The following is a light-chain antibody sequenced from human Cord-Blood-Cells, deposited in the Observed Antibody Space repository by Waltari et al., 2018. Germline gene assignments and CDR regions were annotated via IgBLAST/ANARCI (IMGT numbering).Light chain of an antibody. J-gene: IGKJ1*01. CDR3: EQYGSSPLT. CDR2: GAS. Sequence: ELVLTQSPGTPPSSPGERATPSCKASQRVSSSYLAWYQVKPGQAPRPLIYGASSRATGISDRFSGSESGTEFTHTISTLEPEDFAVYCCEQYGSSPLTFGEGTKVEIK. CDR1: QRVSSSY. V-gene: IGKV3-20*01.